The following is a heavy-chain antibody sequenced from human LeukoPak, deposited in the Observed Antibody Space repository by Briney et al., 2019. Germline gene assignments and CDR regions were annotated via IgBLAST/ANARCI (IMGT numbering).Heavy chain of an antibody. D-gene: IGHD2-2*02. J-gene: IGHJ6*02. V-gene: IGHV3-30-3*01. CDR3: ARDRATAINYYYYGMDV. Sequence: PGGSLRLSCAASGFTFSSYAMHWVRQAPGKGLGWVAVISYDGSNKYYADSVKGRFTISRDNSKNTLYLQMNSLRAEDTAVYYCARDRATAINYYYYGMDVWGQGTTVTVSS. CDR1: GFTFSSYA. CDR2: ISYDGSNK.